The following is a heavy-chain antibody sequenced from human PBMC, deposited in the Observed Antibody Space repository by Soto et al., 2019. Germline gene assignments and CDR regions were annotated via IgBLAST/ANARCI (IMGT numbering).Heavy chain of an antibody. D-gene: IGHD2-8*01. CDR2: TYYRSKWYN. J-gene: IGHJ5*01. CDR3: ATLIGNSWLDS. Sequence: PSQTLSLTCAISGDSVSTNSATWDWIRQSPSRGLEWLGRTYYRSKWYNDYAVSVKGRITINPDTSNNQLSLQLNSVTPDDTAVYYSATLIGNSWLDSLPQATLFT. V-gene: IGHV6-1*01. CDR1: GDSVSTNSAT.